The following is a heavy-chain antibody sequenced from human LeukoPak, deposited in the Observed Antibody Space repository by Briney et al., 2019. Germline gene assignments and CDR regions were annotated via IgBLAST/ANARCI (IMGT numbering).Heavy chain of an antibody. CDR1: GYTFTGYY. CDR3: ARDRRFLEWLSKYYYYYYMDV. CDR2: INPNSGGT. D-gene: IGHD3-3*01. Sequence: ASVKVSCKASGYTFTGYYMHWVRQAPGQGLEWMGWINPNSGGTNYAQKFQGRVTMTRDTSISTAYMELSRLRSDDTAVYYCARDRRFLEWLSKYYYYYYMDVWGKGTTVTVSS. V-gene: IGHV1-2*02. J-gene: IGHJ6*03.